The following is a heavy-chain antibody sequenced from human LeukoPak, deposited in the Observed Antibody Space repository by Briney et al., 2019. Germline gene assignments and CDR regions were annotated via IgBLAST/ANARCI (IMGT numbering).Heavy chain of an antibody. CDR3: ATAYDTTRDFDY. D-gene: IGHD3-9*01. V-gene: IGHV3-66*02. CDR1: GFTVSSNY. Sequence: GGSLRLSCAAPGFTVSSNYMSWVRQAPGKGLEWVSVIYSGGSTYYADSVKGRFTISRDNSKNTLYLQMNSLRAEDTAVYYCATAYDTTRDFDYWGQGTLVTVSS. CDR2: IYSGGST. J-gene: IGHJ4*02.